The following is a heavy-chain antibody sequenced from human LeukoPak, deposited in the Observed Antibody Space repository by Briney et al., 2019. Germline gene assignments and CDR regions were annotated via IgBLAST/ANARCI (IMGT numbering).Heavy chain of an antibody. CDR2: IHHSGGT. D-gene: IGHD3-10*01. CDR1: GESMIGHY. Sequence: SETLSLTCAVFGESMIGHYWTWICQPPGKRLEWIGEIHHSGGTNSNPSLKNRLTMSIDMSKNQFSLKLKSVTAADTAVYYCARATASGSGRAYDHWAQGNLVPVSS. V-gene: IGHV4-34*01. J-gene: IGHJ4*02. CDR3: ARATASGSGRAYDH.